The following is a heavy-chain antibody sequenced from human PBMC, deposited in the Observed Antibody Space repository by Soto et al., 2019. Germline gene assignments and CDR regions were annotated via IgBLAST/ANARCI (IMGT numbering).Heavy chain of an antibody. D-gene: IGHD1-20*01. J-gene: IGHJ3*02. CDR3: AKDPGRDNWKVLDAFDI. CDR2: ISGSGGST. V-gene: IGHV3-23*01. Sequence: EVQLLESGGGLVQPGGSLRLSCAASGFTFSSYAMSWVRQAPGKGLEWVSAISGSGGSTYYADSVKGRFTISRDNSKNTLYLQMNSLRAEDTAVYYCAKDPGRDNWKVLDAFDIWGQGTMVTVSS. CDR1: GFTFSSYA.